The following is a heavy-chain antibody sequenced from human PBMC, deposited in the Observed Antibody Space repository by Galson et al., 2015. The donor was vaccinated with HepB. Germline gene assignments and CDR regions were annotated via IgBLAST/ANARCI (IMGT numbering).Heavy chain of an antibody. CDR3: AKAHTDYSYGP. CDR1: GFTFSSYG. CDR2: ISYDGSNK. J-gene: IGHJ5*02. D-gene: IGHD5-18*01. V-gene: IGHV3-30*18. Sequence: SLRLSCAASGFTFSSYGMHWVRQAPGKGLEWVAVISYDGSNKYYADSVKGRFTISRDNSKNTLYLQMNSLRDEDTAVYYCAKAHTDYSYGPWGQGTLVTVSS.